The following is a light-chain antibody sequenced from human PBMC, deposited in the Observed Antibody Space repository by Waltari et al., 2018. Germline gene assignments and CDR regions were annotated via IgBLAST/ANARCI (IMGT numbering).Light chain of an antibody. J-gene: IGLJ2*01. Sequence: QSVLTQPPSVSAAPGQKVTISCSGSPPNIGKNFVSWYPQFPGSAPKLLIYENYNRPSAFPARFSGSKSGPSATLAITGLQTGDEADYYCGTWDSSLNIEVFGGGTKLTVL. CDR3: GTWDSSLNIEV. CDR2: ENY. V-gene: IGLV1-51*02. CDR1: PPNIGKNF.